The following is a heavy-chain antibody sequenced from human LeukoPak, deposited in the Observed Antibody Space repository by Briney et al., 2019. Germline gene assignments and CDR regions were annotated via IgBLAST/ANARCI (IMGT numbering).Heavy chain of an antibody. CDR1: GFTFSSYG. J-gene: IGHJ4*02. CDR3: AKLVGIAAAGDDY. CDR2: ISYDGSNK. Sequence: GGSLRLSCAASGFTFSSYGMHWVRQAPGKGLEWVAVISYDGSNKYYADSVKGRFTISRDNSKNTLYLQMYSLRAEDTAVYYCAKLVGIAAAGDDYWGQGTLVTVSS. D-gene: IGHD6-13*01. V-gene: IGHV3-30*18.